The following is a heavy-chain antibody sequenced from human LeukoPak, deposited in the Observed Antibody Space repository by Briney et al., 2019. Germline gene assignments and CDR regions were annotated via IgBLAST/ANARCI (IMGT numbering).Heavy chain of an antibody. Sequence: SETLSLTCTVSGGSISSYYWSWIRQPAGKGLEWIGRIYTSGSTNYNPSLKSRVTMSVDTSKNQFSLKLSSVTAADTAVYYCARDGPPGYYTYSYYYYYMDVWGKGTTVTISS. CDR1: GGSISSYY. V-gene: IGHV4-4*07. CDR3: ARDGPPGYYTYSYYYYYMDV. CDR2: IYTSGST. D-gene: IGHD3/OR15-3a*01. J-gene: IGHJ6*03.